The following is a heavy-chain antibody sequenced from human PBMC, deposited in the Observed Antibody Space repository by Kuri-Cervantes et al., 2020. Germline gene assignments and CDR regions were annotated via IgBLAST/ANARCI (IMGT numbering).Heavy chain of an antibody. CDR1: GFSLSTSGVG. CDR2: IYWNDDK. Sequence: SGPTLVKPTQTLTLTCTFSGFSLSTSGVGVGWIRQPPGKAPEWLALIYWNDDKRYSPSLKSRLTITKDTSKNQVVLTMANMDPVDTATYYCAHYLYYGSGNYYRAFDYWGQGTLVTVSS. CDR3: AHYLYYGSGNYYRAFDY. V-gene: IGHV2-5*01. D-gene: IGHD3-10*01. J-gene: IGHJ4*02.